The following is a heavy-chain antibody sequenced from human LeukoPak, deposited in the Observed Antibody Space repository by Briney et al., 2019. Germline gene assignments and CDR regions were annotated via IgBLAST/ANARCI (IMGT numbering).Heavy chain of an antibody. Sequence: GGSLRLSCAASGFTVSSNYMSWVRQAPGKGLEWVSVIYSGGSTYYADSVKGRFTISRDNSKNTLYLQMNSLRAEDTAVYYCARDQIWSNWNDTMDVWGKGTTVTVSS. CDR1: GFTVSSNY. D-gene: IGHD1-20*01. V-gene: IGHV3-53*01. J-gene: IGHJ6*03. CDR2: IYSGGST. CDR3: ARDQIWSNWNDTMDV.